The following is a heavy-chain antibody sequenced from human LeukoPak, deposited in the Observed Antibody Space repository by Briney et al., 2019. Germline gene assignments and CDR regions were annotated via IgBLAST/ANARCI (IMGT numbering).Heavy chain of an antibody. D-gene: IGHD1-1*01. CDR1: GGSIINRRYY. V-gene: IGHV4-39*01. CDR2: IYYSGTT. CDR3: VARNGDYSYMDV. Sequence: SETLSLTCTVSGGSIINRRYYWDWIRQPPGKGLEWIGSIYYSGTTYYNPSLKSRVTISVDASKNQFSLKLSSVTAADTAVYYCVARNGDYSYMDVWGKGTTVTVSS. J-gene: IGHJ6*03.